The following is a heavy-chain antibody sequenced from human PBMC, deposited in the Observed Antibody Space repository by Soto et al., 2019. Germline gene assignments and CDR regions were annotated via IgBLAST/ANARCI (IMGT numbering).Heavy chain of an antibody. CDR1: GFTFSSYS. CDR3: AKKVNSGPGSQYFDY. D-gene: IGHD3-10*01. CDR2: FGTSGDGGTT. Sequence: QPGGSLRLSCAASGFTFSSYSMSWVRQAPGKGLEWVSGFGTSGDGGTTYYADSVKGRFTISRDNSKNMLFLQMNSLRAEDTAIYYCAKKVNSGPGSQYFDYWGQGTLVTVSS. V-gene: IGHV3-23*01. J-gene: IGHJ4*02.